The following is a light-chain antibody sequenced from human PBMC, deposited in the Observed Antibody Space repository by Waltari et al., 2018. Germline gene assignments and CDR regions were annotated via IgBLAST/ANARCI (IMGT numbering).Light chain of an antibody. CDR1: QSLSKY. CDR2: AAS. J-gene: IGKJ1*01. CDR3: QQSSATPWT. Sequence: DIQMTQSPSSLSASVGDRVTITCRASQSLSKYLNWYQQRPGRAPNLLSYAASILESGVPSRFSGSGSGTDFTLTISSLQLEDFATYYCQQSSATPWTFGQGTKIEIK. V-gene: IGKV1-39*01.